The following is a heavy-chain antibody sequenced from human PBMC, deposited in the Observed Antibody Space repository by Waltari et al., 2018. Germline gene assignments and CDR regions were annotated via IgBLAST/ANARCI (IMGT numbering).Heavy chain of an antibody. CDR2: SHRSGRT. D-gene: IGHD2-15*01. CDR1: GDSMTSNNW. J-gene: IGHJ4*02. CDR3: ARDRGRGLYLDS. Sequence: QLQLQESGPGLVKPSGTLSLTCPVSGDSMTSNNWWSWVRQPPEKGLEWIGQSHRSGRTNYNPSLESRVTISIDTANKQLSLKLTSTTAADTAVYYCARDRGRGLYLDSWGQGILVTVSP. V-gene: IGHV4-4*02.